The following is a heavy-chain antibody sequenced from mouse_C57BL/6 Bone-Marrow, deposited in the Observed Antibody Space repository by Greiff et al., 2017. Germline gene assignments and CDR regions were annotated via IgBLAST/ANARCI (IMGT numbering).Heavy chain of an antibody. D-gene: IGHD1-1*01. Sequence: VKLQESGAELVKPGASVKISCKASGYAFSSYWMNWVKQRPGKGLEWIGQIYPGDGDTNYNGKFKGKATLTADKSSSTAYMQLSSLTSEDSAVYFCARGATVVASGYFDYWGQGTTLTVSS. CDR3: ARGATVVASGYFDY. J-gene: IGHJ2*01. CDR2: IYPGDGDT. CDR1: GYAFSSYW. V-gene: IGHV1-80*01.